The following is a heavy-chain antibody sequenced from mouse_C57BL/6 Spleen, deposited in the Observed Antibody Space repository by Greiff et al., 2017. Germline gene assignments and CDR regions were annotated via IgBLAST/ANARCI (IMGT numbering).Heavy chain of an antibody. CDR3: ARWGFLDAMDY. CDR1: GYTFTSYW. Sequence: QVQLKQPGAELVRPGSSVKLSCKASGYTFTSYWMHWVKQRPIQGLEWIGNIDPSDSETHYNQKFKDKATLTVDKSSSTAYMQLSSLTSEDSAVYYCARWGFLDAMDYWGQGTSVTVSS. V-gene: IGHV1-52*01. J-gene: IGHJ4*01. CDR2: IDPSDSET.